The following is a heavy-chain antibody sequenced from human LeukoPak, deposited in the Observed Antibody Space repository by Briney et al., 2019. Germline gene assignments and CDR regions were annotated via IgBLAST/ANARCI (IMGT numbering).Heavy chain of an antibody. J-gene: IGHJ4*01. D-gene: IGHD1-1*01. CDR2: ISLDGNNE. CDR3: ARDLSGHWTYDY. CDR1: VFTFLNYD. Sequence: GGSMRLSCAASVFTFLNYDIHWVRQAPCKGLEWVAVISLDGNNEYYADSVKGRFSLSRDNSMNTLYLQLNSLRTEDTAMYYCARDLSGHWTYDYWGQGTLVTVSS. V-gene: IGHV3-30-3*01.